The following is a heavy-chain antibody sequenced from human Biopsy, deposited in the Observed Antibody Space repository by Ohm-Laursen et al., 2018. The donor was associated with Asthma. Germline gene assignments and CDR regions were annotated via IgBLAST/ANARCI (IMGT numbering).Heavy chain of an antibody. J-gene: IGHJ4*02. V-gene: IGHV3-23*01. CDR3: AKDFRGIAVAGDRGFDY. Sequence: LRLSCAASGFTFSSSAMSWVRQAPGKGLERVSAITGSGGTTYYADSVRGRFTISRDNSKSTLFLQINSLSAEDTAVYYCAKDFRGIAVAGDRGFDYWGQGTLVTVSS. D-gene: IGHD6-19*01. CDR2: ITGSGGTT. CDR1: GFTFSSSA.